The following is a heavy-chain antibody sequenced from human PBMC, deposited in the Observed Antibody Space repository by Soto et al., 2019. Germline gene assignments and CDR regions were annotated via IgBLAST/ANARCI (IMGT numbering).Heavy chain of an antibody. CDR3: ARFGALPSSSWTYYYYYYGMDV. J-gene: IGHJ6*02. CDR2: ISAYNGNR. D-gene: IGHD6-13*01. CDR1: GDTFISHD. V-gene: IGHV1-18*01. Sequence: ASVKVSCKSSGDTFISHDVRWVRQATGQGREGMGWISAYNGNRNYGQKLQGRVTMSTDTSTSTAYMELRSVRSDDTAVYYCARFGALPSSSWTYYYYYYGMDVWGQGTTVTVSS.